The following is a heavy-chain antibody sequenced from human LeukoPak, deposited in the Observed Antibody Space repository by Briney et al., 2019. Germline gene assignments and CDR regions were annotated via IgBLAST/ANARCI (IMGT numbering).Heavy chain of an antibody. J-gene: IGHJ4*02. V-gene: IGHV3-74*01. D-gene: IGHD1-1*01. CDR1: KFSFSSYW. Sequence: PGGSLRLSCAASKFSFSSYWMHWVRQAPGKGLVWVSRINSDGSRTNYADSVKGRFTISRDNSKNTLYLQMNSLRAEDTAIYYCANDKKRTEAFDYWGQGTLVTVSS. CDR2: INSDGSRT. CDR3: ANDKKRTEAFDY.